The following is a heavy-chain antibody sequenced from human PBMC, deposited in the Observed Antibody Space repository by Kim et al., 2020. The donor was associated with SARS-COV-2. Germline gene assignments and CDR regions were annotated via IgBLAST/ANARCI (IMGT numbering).Heavy chain of an antibody. J-gene: IGHJ5*02. V-gene: IGHV1-69*13. Sequence: SVKVSCKASGGTFSSYAISWVRQAPGQGLEWMGGIIPNFGTANYAQKFQGRVTITADESTSTAYMELSSLRSEDTAVYYCARDLGVGRLNWFDPWGQGTLVTVSS. D-gene: IGHD3-16*01. CDR2: IIPNFGTA. CDR1: GGTFSSYA. CDR3: ARDLGVGRLNWFDP.